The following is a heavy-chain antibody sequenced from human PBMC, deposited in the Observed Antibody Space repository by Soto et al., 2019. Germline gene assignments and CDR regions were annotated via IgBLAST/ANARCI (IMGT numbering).Heavy chain of an antibody. CDR3: ARDPYSNYDRGAFDI. D-gene: IGHD4-4*01. Sequence: GGSLRLSCAESGFTFSSYGMHWVRQAPGKGLEWVAVIWYDGSNKYYADSVKGRFTISRDNSKNTLYLQMNSLRAEDTAVYYCARDPYSNYDRGAFDIWGQGTMVTVSS. V-gene: IGHV3-33*01. J-gene: IGHJ3*02. CDR2: IWYDGSNK. CDR1: GFTFSSYG.